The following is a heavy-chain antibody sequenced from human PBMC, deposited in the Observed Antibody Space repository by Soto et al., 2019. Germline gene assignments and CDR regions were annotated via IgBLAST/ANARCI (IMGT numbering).Heavy chain of an antibody. J-gene: IGHJ5*02. CDR3: ARVCEGYCSSTSCYWFDP. CDR1: GYTFTSYD. V-gene: IGHV1-8*01. CDR2: MNPNSGNT. Sequence: EASVKVSCKASGYTFTSYDINWVRQATGQGLEWKGWMNPNSGNTGYAQKFQGRVTMTRNTSISTAYMELSSLRSEDTAVYYCARVCEGYCSSTSCYWFDPWGQGTLVTVSS. D-gene: IGHD2-2*01.